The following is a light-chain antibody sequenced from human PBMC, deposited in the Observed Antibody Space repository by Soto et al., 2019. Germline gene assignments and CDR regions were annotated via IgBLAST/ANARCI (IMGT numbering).Light chain of an antibody. CDR3: QQYGSSSSWT. CDR2: RAS. V-gene: IGKV3-20*01. J-gene: IGKJ1*01. Sequence: EIVLTQSPGTLSLSPGESATLSCRASQTVTSSYLAWYQQKPGQAPRLLIYRASSRAAGIPDRFSGSGSGTDFTLTIDRLEPEDFAVYYCQQYGSSSSWTFGRGTKVDIK. CDR1: QTVTSSY.